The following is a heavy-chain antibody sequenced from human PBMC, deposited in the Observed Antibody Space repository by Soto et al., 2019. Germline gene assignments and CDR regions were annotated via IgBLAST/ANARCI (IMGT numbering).Heavy chain of an antibody. CDR2: IYYSGST. Sequence: SETLSLTCTVSGGSISSGGYYWSWIRQHPGKGLEWIGYIYYSGSTYYNPSLKSRVTISVDTSKNQFSLKLSSVTAADTAVYYCARDQDYYGSGSYWGNYYYYYGMDVWGQGTTVT. CDR1: GGSISSGGYY. J-gene: IGHJ6*02. V-gene: IGHV4-31*03. CDR3: ARDQDYYGSGSYWGNYYYYYGMDV. D-gene: IGHD3-10*01.